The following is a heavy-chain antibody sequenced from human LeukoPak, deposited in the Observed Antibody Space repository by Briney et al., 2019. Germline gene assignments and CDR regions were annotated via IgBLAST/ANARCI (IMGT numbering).Heavy chain of an antibody. Sequence: ASVTVSFKASGYTFTIYGISWVRQAPGQGLEWMGWISAYNGNTNYAQKLQGRVTMATDTSTSTAYMELRSLRSDDTAVYYCARDLCSGGSCYALVWFDPWGQGTLVTGSS. CDR2: ISAYNGNT. V-gene: IGHV1-18*04. CDR3: ARDLCSGGSCYALVWFDP. D-gene: IGHD2-15*01. J-gene: IGHJ5*02. CDR1: GYTFTIYG.